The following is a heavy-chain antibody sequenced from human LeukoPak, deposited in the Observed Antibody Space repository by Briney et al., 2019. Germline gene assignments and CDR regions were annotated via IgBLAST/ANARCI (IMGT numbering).Heavy chain of an antibody. Sequence: SVKVSCKASGYTFTGYYMHWVRQAPGQGLEWMGGIIPIFGTANYAQKFQGRVTITADKSTSTAYMELSSLRSEDTAVYYCARDTNYYDSSGYYYWGQGTLVTVSS. J-gene: IGHJ4*02. CDR1: GYTFTGYY. CDR3: ARDTNYYDSSGYYY. V-gene: IGHV1-69*06. CDR2: IIPIFGTA. D-gene: IGHD3-22*01.